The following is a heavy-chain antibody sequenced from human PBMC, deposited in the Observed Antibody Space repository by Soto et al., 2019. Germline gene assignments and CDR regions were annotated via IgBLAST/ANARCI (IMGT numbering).Heavy chain of an antibody. CDR2: ISSSSSYI. CDR3: ARGLYYYGSSGYYGN. V-gene: IGHV3-21*01. D-gene: IGHD3-22*01. Sequence: SGGSLRLSCAASGFTFSSYSMNWVRQAPGKGLEWVSSISSSSSYIYYADSVKGRFTISRDNAKNSLYLQMNSLRAEDTAVYYCARGLYYYGSSGYYGNWGQGTLVTVSS. J-gene: IGHJ4*02. CDR1: GFTFSSYS.